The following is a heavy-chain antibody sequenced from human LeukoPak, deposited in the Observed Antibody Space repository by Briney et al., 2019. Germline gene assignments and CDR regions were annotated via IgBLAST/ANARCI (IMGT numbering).Heavy chain of an antibody. CDR1: GGTFSSYA. Sequence: SVKVSCKASGGTFSSYAISWVRQAPGQGLEWMGGIIPIFGTTNYAQKFQGRVTITADESTSTAYMELSSLRSEDTAVYYCARVPSSSWYAFDYWGQGTLVTVSS. CDR3: ARVPSSSWYAFDY. V-gene: IGHV1-69*13. CDR2: IIPIFGTT. J-gene: IGHJ4*02. D-gene: IGHD6-13*01.